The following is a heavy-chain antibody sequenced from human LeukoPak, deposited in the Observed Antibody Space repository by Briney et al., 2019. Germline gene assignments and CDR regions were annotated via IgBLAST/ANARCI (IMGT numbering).Heavy chain of an antibody. CDR2: IYSGGST. CDR1: GFTFSSYA. Sequence: GGSLRLSCAASGFTFSSYAMSWVRQAPGKGLEWVSVIYSGGSTYYADSVKARFTISRDNSNNTLYLQMNSLRAEDTAVYYCAKDRSYLFDYWGQGTLVTVSS. J-gene: IGHJ4*02. D-gene: IGHD1-26*01. CDR3: AKDRSYLFDY. V-gene: IGHV3-23*03.